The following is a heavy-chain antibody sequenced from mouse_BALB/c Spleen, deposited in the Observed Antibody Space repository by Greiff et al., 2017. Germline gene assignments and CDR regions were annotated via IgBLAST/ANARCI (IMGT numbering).Heavy chain of an antibody. D-gene: IGHD2-12*01. J-gene: IGHJ3*01. Sequence: EVQLQESGGGLVQPKGSLKLSCAASGFTFNTYAMNWVRQAPGKGLEWVARIRSKSNNYATYYADSVKDRFTISRDDSQSMLYLQMNNLKTEDTAMYYCVRQSYDWFAYWGQGTLVTVSA. CDR2: IRSKSNNYAT. CDR1: GFTFNTYA. CDR3: VRQSYDWFAY. V-gene: IGHV10-1*02.